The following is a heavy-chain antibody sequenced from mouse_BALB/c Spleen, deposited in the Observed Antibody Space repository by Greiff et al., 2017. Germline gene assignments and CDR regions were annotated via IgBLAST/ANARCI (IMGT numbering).Heavy chain of an antibody. CDR1: GFSLTGYG. J-gene: IGHJ4*01. CDR2: IWGDGST. Sequence: QVQLKESGPGLVAPSQSLSITCTVSGFSLTGYGVNWVRQPPGKGLEWLGMIWGDGSTDYNSALKSRLSISKDNSKSQVFLKMNSLQTDDTARYYCARDDGLRHDDAMDYWGQGTSVTVSS. V-gene: IGHV2-6-7*01. CDR3: ARDDGLRHDDAMDY. D-gene: IGHD2-4*01.